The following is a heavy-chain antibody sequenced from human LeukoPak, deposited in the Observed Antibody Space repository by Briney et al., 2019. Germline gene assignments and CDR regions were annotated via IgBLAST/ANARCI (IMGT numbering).Heavy chain of an antibody. D-gene: IGHD3-10*01. V-gene: IGHV4-39*07. J-gene: IGHJ6*03. CDR3: ARDSGGDFDYYYMDV. CDR1: GGSISTSSYY. CDR2: IYYSGST. Sequence: SETLSLTCTVSGGSISTSSYYWGWIRQPPGKGLECIGNIYYSGSTYYNPSLKSRVTISVDTSKNHFSLKVSSVTAADTAVYYCARDSGGDFDYYYMDVWGKGTTVTISS.